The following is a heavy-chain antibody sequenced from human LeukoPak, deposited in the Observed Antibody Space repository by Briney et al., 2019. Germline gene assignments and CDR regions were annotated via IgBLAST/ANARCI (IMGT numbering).Heavy chain of an antibody. CDR1: GGSFNGYY. D-gene: IGHD3-10*01. Sequence: SETLSLTCAVYGGSFNGYYWSWIRQPPGKGLEWIGEINHSGSTNYNPSLKSRVTISVDTSKNQFSLKLSSVTAAETAVYYCARGRITMVRGVINGGTFDYWGQGTLVTVSS. CDR3: ARGRITMVRGVINGGTFDY. J-gene: IGHJ4*02. V-gene: IGHV4-34*01. CDR2: INHSGST.